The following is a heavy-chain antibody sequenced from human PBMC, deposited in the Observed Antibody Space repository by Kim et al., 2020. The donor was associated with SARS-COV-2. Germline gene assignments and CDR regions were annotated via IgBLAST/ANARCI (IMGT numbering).Heavy chain of an antibody. D-gene: IGHD6-19*01. Sequence: YADSVTGRFTISRDNAKNSLYLQMNSLRAEDTAVYFCAKDTLSGWGAFDIGGQGRMVTVSS. J-gene: IGHJ3*02. CDR3: AKDTLSGWGAFDI. V-gene: IGHV3-9*01.